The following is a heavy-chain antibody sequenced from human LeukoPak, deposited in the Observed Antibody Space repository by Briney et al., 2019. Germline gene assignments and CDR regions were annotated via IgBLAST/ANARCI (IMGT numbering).Heavy chain of an antibody. D-gene: IGHD6-19*01. J-gene: IGHJ4*02. Sequence: GGSLRLSCAASGFTFSNAWMSWVRQAPGKGLEWVGRIKSKTDGGTTDYAAPVKGRFTISRDDSNSALYLQMNSLKIEDTAVYYCATAYVQGSGWAFGYWGQGSLVTVSS. CDR1: GFTFSNAW. CDR2: IKSKTDGGTT. CDR3: ATAYVQGSGWAFGY. V-gene: IGHV3-15*01.